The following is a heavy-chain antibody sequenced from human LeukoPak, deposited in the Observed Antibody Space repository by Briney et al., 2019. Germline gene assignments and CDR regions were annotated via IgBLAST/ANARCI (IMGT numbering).Heavy chain of an antibody. D-gene: IGHD2-2*01. V-gene: IGHV1-69*05. Sequence: GASVKVSCKASGGTFSSYAISWVRQAPGQGLEWMGGIIPIFGTANYAQKFQGRVTMTRNTSISTAYMELSSLRSEDTAVYYCARAAADCSSTSCYTYYYYYMDVWGKGTTVTVSS. J-gene: IGHJ6*03. CDR3: ARAAADCSSTSCYTYYYYYMDV. CDR1: GGTFSSYA. CDR2: IIPIFGTA.